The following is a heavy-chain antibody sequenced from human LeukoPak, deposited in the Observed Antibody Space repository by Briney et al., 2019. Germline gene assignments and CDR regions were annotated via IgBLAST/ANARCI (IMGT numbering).Heavy chain of an antibody. CDR2: IYPGDSDT. CDR3: ARRDGYCSSTSCYADYYYGMDV. J-gene: IGHJ6*02. V-gene: IGHV5-51*01. D-gene: IGHD2-2*01. CDR1: GYSFTNYW. Sequence: GESLKISCKGSGYSFTNYWIGWVRQMPGKGLEWMGIIYPGDSDTTYSPSFQGQVTISADKSISTAYLQWSSLKASDTAMYYCARRDGYCSSTSCYADYYYGMDVWGQGTTVTVSS.